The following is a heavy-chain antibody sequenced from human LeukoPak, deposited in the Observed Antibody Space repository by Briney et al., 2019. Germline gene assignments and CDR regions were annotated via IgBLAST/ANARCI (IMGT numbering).Heavy chain of an antibody. D-gene: IGHD3-22*01. J-gene: IGHJ4*02. Sequence: GGSLRLSCAASGFTFSSYWMHWVRQAPGKGLVWVSNINSDGSTTTYADSVEGRFTISRDNAENTLYLQMNSLRAEDTAVYYCAKDLEIYDSSGSFDYWGQGTLVTVSS. CDR1: GFTFSSYW. CDR2: INSDGSTT. CDR3: AKDLEIYDSSGSFDY. V-gene: IGHV3-74*01.